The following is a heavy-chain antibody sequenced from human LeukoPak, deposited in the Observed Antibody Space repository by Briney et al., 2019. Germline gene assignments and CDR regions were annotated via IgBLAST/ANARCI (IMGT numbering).Heavy chain of an antibody. CDR2: INHSGST. CDR3: ARGGRAAKYYDYVWGSYPLDY. D-gene: IGHD3-16*02. V-gene: IGHV4-34*01. J-gene: IGHJ4*02. Sequence: SSETLSLTCAVYGGSFSGYYWSWIRQPPGKGLEWIGEINHSGSTNYNPSLKSRVTISVDTSKNQFSLKLSSVTAADTAVYYCARGGRAAKYYDYVWGSYPLDYWGQRTLVTVSS. CDR1: GGSFSGYY.